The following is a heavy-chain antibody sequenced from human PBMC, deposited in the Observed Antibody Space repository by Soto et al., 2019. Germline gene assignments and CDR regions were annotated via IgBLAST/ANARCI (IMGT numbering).Heavy chain of an antibody. CDR2: IYYSGST. D-gene: IGHD5-12*01. CDR3: ARAWGGYGDY. J-gene: IGHJ4*02. Sequence: QVQLQESGPGLVKPSETLSLTCAVSGGSLSSYYWSWIRQPPGKGLEWIGYIYYSGSTNYHPSLKSRVTISVDTSKNHFSLKLSSVTAADTAVYYCARAWGGYGDYWGQGTLVTVSS. V-gene: IGHV4-59*01. CDR1: GGSLSSYY.